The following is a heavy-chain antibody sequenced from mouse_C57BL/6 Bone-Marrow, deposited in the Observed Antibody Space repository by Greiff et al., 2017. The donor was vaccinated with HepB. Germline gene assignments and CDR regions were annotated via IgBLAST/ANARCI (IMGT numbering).Heavy chain of an antibody. Sequence: EVQGVESGGDLVKPGGSLKLSCAASGFTFSSYGMSWVRQTPDKRLEWVATISSGGSYTYYPDSVKGRFTISRDNAKNTLYLQMSSLKSEDTAMYYCARHANDYDPYWYFDVWGTGTTVTVSS. CDR2: ISSGGSYT. J-gene: IGHJ1*03. CDR3: ARHANDYDPYWYFDV. D-gene: IGHD2-4*01. CDR1: GFTFSSYG. V-gene: IGHV5-6*01.